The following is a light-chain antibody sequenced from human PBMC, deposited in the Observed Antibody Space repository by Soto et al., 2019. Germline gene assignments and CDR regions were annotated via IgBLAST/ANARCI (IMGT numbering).Light chain of an antibody. J-gene: IGLJ2*01. CDR2: DVS. Sequence: QSALTQPASVSGSPGQSITISCTGSSSDISTYNYVSWYQQYSGKAPKLMIYDVSNRPSGVSNRFSGSKSGNTASLTISGLQAEDEADYYCSSYTSSSTVVFGGGTKLTVL. V-gene: IGLV2-14*01. CDR3: SSYTSSSTVV. CDR1: SSDISTYNY.